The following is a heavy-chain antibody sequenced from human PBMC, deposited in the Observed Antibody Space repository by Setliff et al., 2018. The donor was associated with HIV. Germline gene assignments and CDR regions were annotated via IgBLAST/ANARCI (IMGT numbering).Heavy chain of an antibody. J-gene: IGHJ6*03. CDR1: GGSVSSSNW. D-gene: IGHD2-8*01. CDR3: AGEIAPAARLPNVGGPPPPGYYHYMDV. Sequence: SETLSLTCAVSGGSVSSSNWWSWVRQPPGKGLEWIGEIYYSGRTYYNPSLKSRVTMSVDTSTNQFSLDLTSVTAADTAVYFCAGEIAPAARLPNVGGPPPPGYYHYMDVWGKGTTVTVSS. CDR2: IYYSGRT. V-gene: IGHV4-4*02.